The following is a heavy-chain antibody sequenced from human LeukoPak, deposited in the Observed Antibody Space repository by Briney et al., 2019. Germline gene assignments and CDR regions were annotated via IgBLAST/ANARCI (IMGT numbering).Heavy chain of an antibody. CDR1: DGSFSGYY. CDR3: ARGWKEQRYFDWLLSPSWFDP. CDR2: INHSGST. Sequence: PSETLSLTCAVYDGSFSGYYWSWIRQPPGKGLEWIGEINHSGSTNYNPSLKSRVTISVDTSKNQFSLKLSSVTAADTAVYYCARGWKEQRYFDWLLSPSWFDPWGQGTLVTVSS. D-gene: IGHD3-9*01. J-gene: IGHJ5*02. V-gene: IGHV4-34*01.